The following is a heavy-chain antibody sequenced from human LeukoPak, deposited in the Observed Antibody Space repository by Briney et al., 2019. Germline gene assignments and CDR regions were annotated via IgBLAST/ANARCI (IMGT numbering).Heavy chain of an antibody. CDR1: GFTVSSNY. Sequence: GGSLRLSCAASGFTVSSNYMSWVRQAPGKGLEWVSVIYSGGSTYYADSVKGRFTISRDNSKNTLYLQMNGLRAEDTAAYYCVALMFDYWGQGTLVTVSS. D-gene: IGHD3-16*01. V-gene: IGHV3-53*01. J-gene: IGHJ4*02. CDR2: IYSGGST. CDR3: VALMFDY.